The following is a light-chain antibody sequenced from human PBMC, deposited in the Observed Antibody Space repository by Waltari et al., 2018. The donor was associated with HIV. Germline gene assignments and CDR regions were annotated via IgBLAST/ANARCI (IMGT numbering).Light chain of an antibody. CDR2: RAS. J-gene: IGKJ2*01. Sequence: DIQLTQSPSSLSAPVGDIVTITCRSSQSISSFLNWYQQRPGKGPNLLIYRASTLQNGVPSRFIGSGSGTDFTLTISSLQPEDFATYFCQQSYSTRYTFGQGTKLEIK. CDR3: QQSYSTRYT. V-gene: IGKV1-39*01. CDR1: QSISSF.